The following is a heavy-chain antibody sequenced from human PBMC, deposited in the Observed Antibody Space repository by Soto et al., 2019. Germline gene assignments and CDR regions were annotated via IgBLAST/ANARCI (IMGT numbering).Heavy chain of an antibody. D-gene: IGHD4-4*01. CDR1: EFTFSSYG. CDR2: IWYDGSNK. CDR3: ARVHHPHSNYGGFDD. V-gene: IGHV3-33*01. J-gene: IGHJ4*02. Sequence: QVQLVESGGGVVQPGRSLRLSCAASEFTFSSYGMYWVRQPPGKGLERVAVIWYDGSNKDYADSVKGRFTISRDNSKNTLYLQMNSLRAEDTAVYYCARVHHPHSNYGGFDDWGQGTLVIVSS.